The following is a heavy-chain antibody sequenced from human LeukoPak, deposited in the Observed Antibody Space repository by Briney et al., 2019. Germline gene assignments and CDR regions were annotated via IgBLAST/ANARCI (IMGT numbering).Heavy chain of an antibody. CDR1: GGSISSSSYY. Sequence: SQTLSLTCTVAGGSISSSSYYWGWIRQPPGKGLEWIGSIYYSGSTYYNPSLQSRVTISVDTSKYQFSLTLSSVPAADTAVYYCAAGDSSGYYYLDYWGQGNLVTVSS. V-gene: IGHV4-39*07. CDR2: IYYSGST. D-gene: IGHD3-22*01. CDR3: AAGDSSGYYYLDY. J-gene: IGHJ4*02.